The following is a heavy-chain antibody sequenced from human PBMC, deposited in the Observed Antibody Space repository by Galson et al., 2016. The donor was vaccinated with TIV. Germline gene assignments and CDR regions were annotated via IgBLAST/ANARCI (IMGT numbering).Heavy chain of an antibody. CDR2: INPNSGGT. CDR3: AKIGQEHDAFDI. D-gene: IGHD1/OR15-1a*01. CDR1: GYTFTEYY. V-gene: IGHV1-2*04. J-gene: IGHJ3*02. Sequence: SVKVSCKASGYTFTEYYIHWVRQALGQGLEWMGWINPNSGGTMYAQKFQGWVTMTRDTSITTAYMELSRLKSDDTAVYYCAKIGQEHDAFDIWGQGTMVTVFS.